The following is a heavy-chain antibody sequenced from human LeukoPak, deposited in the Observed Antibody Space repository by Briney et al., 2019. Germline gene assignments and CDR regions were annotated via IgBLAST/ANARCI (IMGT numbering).Heavy chain of an antibody. CDR2: IYYSGST. CDR3: ARARGAAGLNWFDP. V-gene: IGHV4-59*01. D-gene: IGHD6-13*01. CDR1: GGSISSYY. J-gene: IGHJ5*02. Sequence: SETLSLTCTVSGGSISSYYWSWIRQPPGKGLEWIGYIYYSGSTNYNPSLKSRVTISVDTSKSQFSLKLSSVTAADTAVYYCARARGAAGLNWFDPWGQGTLVTVSS.